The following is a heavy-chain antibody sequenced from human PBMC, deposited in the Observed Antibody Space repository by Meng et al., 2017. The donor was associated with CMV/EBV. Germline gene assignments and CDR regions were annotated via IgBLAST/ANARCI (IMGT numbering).Heavy chain of an antibody. CDR3: AKPIVVVPAAIESGFDY. J-gene: IGHJ4*02. V-gene: IGHV3-23*01. D-gene: IGHD2-2*01. Sequence: GESLKISCSSSTFTLSNHDMNWVRQAPGKGLEWVSAISGSGGSTYYADSVKGRFTISRDNSKNTLYLQMNSLRAEDTAVYYCAKPIVVVPAAIESGFDYWGQGTLVTVSS. CDR1: TFTLSNHD. CDR2: ISGSGGST.